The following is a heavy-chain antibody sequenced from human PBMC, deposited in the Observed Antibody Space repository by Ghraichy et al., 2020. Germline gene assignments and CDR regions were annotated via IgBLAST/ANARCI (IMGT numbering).Heavy chain of an antibody. J-gene: IGHJ4*02. CDR2: IYSGGST. V-gene: IGHV3-53*01. Sequence: GGSLRLSCAASGFTVSSNYMSWVRQAPGKGLEWVSVIYSGGSTYYADSVKGRFTISRDNSKNTLYLQMNSLRAEDTAVYYCARGLGRARYSYGSCSFDYWGQGTLVTVSS. CDR3: ARGLGRARYSYGSCSFDY. CDR1: GFTVSSNY. D-gene: IGHD5-18*01.